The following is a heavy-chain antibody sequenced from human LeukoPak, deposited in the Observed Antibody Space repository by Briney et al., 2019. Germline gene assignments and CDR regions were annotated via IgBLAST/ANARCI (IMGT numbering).Heavy chain of an antibody. J-gene: IGHJ4*02. CDR3: AVLSTSFDY. D-gene: IGHD6-6*01. CDR1: GFTFSSYW. CDR2: INTDGSST. Sequence: GGSLRLSCAASGFTFSSYWMHWVRQAPGKGLVWVSRINTDGSSTSYADSVKGRFTISRDNSKNTLYVQMNSLRTDDTAVYYCAVLSTSFDYWGQGTLVTVSS. V-gene: IGHV3-74*01.